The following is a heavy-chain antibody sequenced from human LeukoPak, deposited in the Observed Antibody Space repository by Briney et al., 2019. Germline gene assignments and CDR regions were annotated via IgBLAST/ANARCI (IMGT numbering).Heavy chain of an antibody. V-gene: IGHV4-59*08. CDR3: ARGYYYFDY. D-gene: IGHD2-15*01. CDR2: VYDSGST. CDR1: GGSISRYY. J-gene: IGHJ4*02. Sequence: SETLSLTCTVSGGSISRYYWTWIRQPPGKGLEWIGYVYDSGSTNYNPSLKSRVTMSVDTSKNQFSLKLSSVTAADTAVYYCARGYYYFDYWGQGTLVTVSS.